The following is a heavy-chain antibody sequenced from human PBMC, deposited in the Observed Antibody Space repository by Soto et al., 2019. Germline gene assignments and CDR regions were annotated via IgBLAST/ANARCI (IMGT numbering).Heavy chain of an antibody. D-gene: IGHD6-13*01. Sequence: QVQLQESGPGLVKPSGTLSLTCAVSGGSISSSNWWSWVRQPPGKGLEWIGEIYHSGSTNYNPSLKSRVTISVDKSKNQFSLKLSSVTAADTVVYYCARDWRYSSSWYYYYGMDVWGQGTTVTVSS. V-gene: IGHV4-4*02. CDR1: GGSISSSNW. J-gene: IGHJ6*02. CDR2: IYHSGST. CDR3: ARDWRYSSSWYYYYGMDV.